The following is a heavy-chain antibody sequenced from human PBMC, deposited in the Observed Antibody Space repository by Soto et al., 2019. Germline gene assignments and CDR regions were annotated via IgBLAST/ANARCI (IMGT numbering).Heavy chain of an antibody. V-gene: IGHV1-69*02. J-gene: IGHJ4*02. CDR2: IIPILGMP. D-gene: IGHD3-10*01. CDR3: ARSYGSGSRPFDY. CDR1: GDTFNKYT. Sequence: QVHLVQSAAEVKKPGSSVKVSCQASGDTFNKYTFAWVRQAPGQGLEWMGRIIPILGMPNYAQKFQGRVTIIADTSTSTAYMQLSGLRSEDTAMYYCARSYGSGSRPFDYWGQGTLVTVSS.